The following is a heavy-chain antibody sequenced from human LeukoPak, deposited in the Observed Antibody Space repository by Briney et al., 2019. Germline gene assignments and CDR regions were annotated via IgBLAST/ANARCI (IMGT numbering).Heavy chain of an antibody. V-gene: IGHV3-21*01. Sequence: GGSLRLSCAASGFPFSNYSMNWVRRAPGRGLEWVSSISTRIDYMYYADSVKGRFTISRDNAKNSLYLQMNGLRAEDTAVYYCARAIFSRGWYLVDYWGQGTLVTVSS. CDR1: GFPFSNYS. D-gene: IGHD6-19*01. CDR3: ARAIFSRGWYLVDY. CDR2: ISTRIDYM. J-gene: IGHJ4*02.